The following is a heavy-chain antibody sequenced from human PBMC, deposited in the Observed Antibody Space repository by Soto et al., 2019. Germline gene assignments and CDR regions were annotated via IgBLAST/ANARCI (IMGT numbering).Heavy chain of an antibody. CDR2: INAGNGNT. Sequence: ASVKVSCKASSYTFSKFGINWVRQAPGQRLEWMGWINAGNGNTKYSQKFQGRVTITRDTSASTAYMELSSLRSEDTAVYYCASESYGGEFDYWGQGTLVTVSS. J-gene: IGHJ4*02. D-gene: IGHD4-17*01. CDR3: ASESYGGEFDY. V-gene: IGHV1-3*01. CDR1: SYTFSKFG.